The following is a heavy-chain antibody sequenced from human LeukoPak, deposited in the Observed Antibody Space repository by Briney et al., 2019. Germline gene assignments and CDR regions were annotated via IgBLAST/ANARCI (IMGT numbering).Heavy chain of an antibody. J-gene: IGHJ4*02. CDR1: GGSFSGYY. CDR2: INHSGST. CDR3: ARHGGGSYHRNYFDY. D-gene: IGHD1-26*01. V-gene: IGHV4-34*01. Sequence: SETLSLTCAVYGGSFSGYYWSWIRQPPGKGLEWIGEINHSGSTNYNPSLKSRVTISVDTSKNQFSLKLSSVTAADTAVYYCARHGGGSYHRNYFDYWGQGTLVTVSS.